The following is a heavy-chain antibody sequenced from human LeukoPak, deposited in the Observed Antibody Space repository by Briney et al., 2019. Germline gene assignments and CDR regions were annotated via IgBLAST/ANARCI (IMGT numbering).Heavy chain of an antibody. CDR3: ARELHVERDDY. CDR2: ISANDGKI. Sequence: RASVKLSCKASGFVFTGYGFTWVRQAPGQGLEWMGWISANDGKIHYSERHQGRVTMSTDTVTSTVYMELRSLRSDDTAVYYCARELHVERDDYWGQGTLVTVSS. J-gene: IGHJ4*02. CDR1: GFVFTGYG. D-gene: IGHD1-1*01. V-gene: IGHV1-18*01.